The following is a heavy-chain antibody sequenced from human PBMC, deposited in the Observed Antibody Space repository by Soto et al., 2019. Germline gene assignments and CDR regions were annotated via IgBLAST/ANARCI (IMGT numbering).Heavy chain of an antibody. CDR1: GFTFSSYG. D-gene: IGHD3-10*01. CDR2: ISYDGSNK. J-gene: IGHJ6*02. V-gene: IGHV3-30*18. Sequence: GGSLRLSCAASGFTFSSYGMHWVRQAPGKGLEWVAVISYDGSNKYYADSVKGRFTISRDNSKNTLYLQMNSLRAEDTAVYYCAKEVNYGSVNYYGMDVWGQGTTVTVSS. CDR3: AKEVNYGSVNYYGMDV.